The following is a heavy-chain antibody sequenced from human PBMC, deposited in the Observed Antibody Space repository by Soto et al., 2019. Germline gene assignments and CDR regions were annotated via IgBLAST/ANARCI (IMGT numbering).Heavy chain of an antibody. V-gene: IGHV5-51*01. Sequence: PGESLNISCKGCGYSCTSYWIGCVRQMPGKGLEWMGIIYPGDYDTRYSPSFQGQVTISADKSISTAYLQWSSLKASDTAMYYCARWRRARGYYGMDVWGQGTTVTVSS. D-gene: IGHD3-10*01. CDR3: ARWRRARGYYGMDV. J-gene: IGHJ6*02. CDR2: IYPGDYDT. CDR1: GYSCTSYW.